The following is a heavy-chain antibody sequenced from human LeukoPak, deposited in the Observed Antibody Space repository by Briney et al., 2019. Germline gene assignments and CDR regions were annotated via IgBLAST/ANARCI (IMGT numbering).Heavy chain of an antibody. Sequence: PGRSLRLSCAASGFTFSSYWMTWVRQAPGKGLEWVAYINQDGSEKYYVDSVKGRFTISRDNAENSLYAQMSSLRAEDTAVYYCARVAGERGGAFDIWGQGTMVTVSS. CDR1: GFTFSSYW. V-gene: IGHV3-7*05. CDR3: ARVAGERGGAFDI. J-gene: IGHJ3*02. D-gene: IGHD3-16*01. CDR2: INQDGSEK.